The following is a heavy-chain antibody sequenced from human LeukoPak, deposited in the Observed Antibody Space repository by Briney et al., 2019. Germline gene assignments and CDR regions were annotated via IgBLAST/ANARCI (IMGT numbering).Heavy chain of an antibody. J-gene: IGHJ4*02. V-gene: IGHV1-69*13. CDR2: IIPIFGTA. CDR1: GGTFSSYA. Sequence: GASVKVSCKASGGTFSSYAISWVRQAPGQGLEWMGGIIPIFGTANYAQKFQGRVTITADESTSTAYMELSSLRSEDTAVYYCARTPPVNYPFISSYYFDYWGQGTLVTVSS. D-gene: IGHD3-16*02. CDR3: ARTPPVNYPFISSYYFDY.